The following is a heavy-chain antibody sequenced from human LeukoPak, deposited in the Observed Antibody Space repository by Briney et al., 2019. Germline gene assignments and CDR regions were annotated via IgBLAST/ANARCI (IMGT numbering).Heavy chain of an antibody. Sequence: ASVKVSCKASGYTFTDYHIPLVRQAPGQGPEWLGWVNPHTGAPNHAQKFQSRVTVTRDTSLTSAYMELTNLRPDDTAVYYCARPGERRWQHVYWGQGTLVTVSS. CDR2: VNPHTGAP. V-gene: IGHV1-2*02. CDR1: GYTFTDYH. J-gene: IGHJ4*02. CDR3: ARPGERRWQHVY. D-gene: IGHD5-24*01.